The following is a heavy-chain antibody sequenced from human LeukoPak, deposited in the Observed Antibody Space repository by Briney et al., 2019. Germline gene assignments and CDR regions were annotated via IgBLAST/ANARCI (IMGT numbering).Heavy chain of an antibody. V-gene: IGHV3-21*01. J-gene: IGHJ4*02. CDR3: ARVPLAAADHYFDY. D-gene: IGHD6-13*01. CDR2: ISSSSSYI. CDR1: GFTFSSYS. Sequence: SGGSLRLSCAASGFTFSSYSMNWVRQAPGKGLEWVSSISSSSSYIYYADSVKGRFTISRDNAKNSLYLQMNSLGAEDTAVYYCARVPLAAADHYFDYWGQGTLVTVSS.